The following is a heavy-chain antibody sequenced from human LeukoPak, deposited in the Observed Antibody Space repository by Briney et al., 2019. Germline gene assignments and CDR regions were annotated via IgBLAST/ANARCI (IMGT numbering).Heavy chain of an antibody. J-gene: IGHJ4*02. Sequence: PGGSLRLSCAASGFTFSNYAMRWVRQAPGKGLEWVAFIRYDGSDKYYADSVKGRFTISRDNSKNTLYLQMNSLRAEDTAVYYCAKDLTTVTTQGDYWGQGTLVTVSS. CDR1: GFTFSNYA. V-gene: IGHV3-30*02. CDR2: IRYDGSDK. CDR3: AKDLTTVTTQGDY. D-gene: IGHD4-17*01.